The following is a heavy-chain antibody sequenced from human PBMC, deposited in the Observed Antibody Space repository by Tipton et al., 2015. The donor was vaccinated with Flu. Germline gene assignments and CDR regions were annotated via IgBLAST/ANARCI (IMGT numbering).Heavy chain of an antibody. CDR2: ISPDDSDT. V-gene: IGHV5-51*01. Sequence: QLVQSGAEVKKPGESLKISCKGSGYSFTSYWIGWVRQMPGKGLEWVGIISPDDSDTRYSPSFQGQVTISADKSIGTAYLQWSRLKASDTAIYYCARHMYAQLGPPYFDFWGPGSLVTVSS. D-gene: IGHD1-1*01. CDR1: GYSFTSYW. CDR3: ARHMYAQLGPPYFDF. J-gene: IGHJ4*02.